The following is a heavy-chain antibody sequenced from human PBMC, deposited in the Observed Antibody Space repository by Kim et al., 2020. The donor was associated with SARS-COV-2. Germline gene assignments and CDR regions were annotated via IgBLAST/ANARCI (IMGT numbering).Heavy chain of an antibody. Sequence: TNYAQKFQGRVTMTRDTSISTAYMELSRLRSDDTAVYYCASPYTSYGMDVWGQGTTVTVCS. CDR3: ASPYTSYGMDV. D-gene: IGHD3-16*01. V-gene: IGHV1-2*02. J-gene: IGHJ6*02. CDR2: T.